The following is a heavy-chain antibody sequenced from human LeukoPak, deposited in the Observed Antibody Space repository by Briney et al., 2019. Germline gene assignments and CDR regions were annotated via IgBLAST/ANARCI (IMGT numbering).Heavy chain of an antibody. CDR1: GGSISSYY. D-gene: IGHD2-21*02. CDR2: MSYSGST. V-gene: IGHV4-59*01. Sequence: TSETLSLTCTVSGGSISSYYWSWIRQPPGKGLEWIGYMSYSGSTNYNPSLNSRVSISVDTSKNQFSLRLSSVTAADTAVYYCARVPARRVVTTPTYFDYWGQGTLVTVSS. J-gene: IGHJ4*01. CDR3: ARVPARRVVTTPTYFDY.